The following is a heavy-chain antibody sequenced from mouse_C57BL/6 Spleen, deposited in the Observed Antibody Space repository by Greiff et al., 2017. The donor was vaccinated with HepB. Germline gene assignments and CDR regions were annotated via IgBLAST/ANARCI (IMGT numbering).Heavy chain of an antibody. V-gene: IGHV1-82*01. CDR3: ARERGDFDY. J-gene: IGHJ2*01. CDR2: IYPGDGDT. Sequence: QVQLQQSGPELVKPGASVKISCKASGYAFSSSWMNWVKQRPGKGLEWIGRIYPGDGDTNYNGKFKGKATLTADTSSSTAYIQLSSLTSEDSAVYFCARERGDFDYWGQGTTLTVSS. CDR1: GYAFSSSW.